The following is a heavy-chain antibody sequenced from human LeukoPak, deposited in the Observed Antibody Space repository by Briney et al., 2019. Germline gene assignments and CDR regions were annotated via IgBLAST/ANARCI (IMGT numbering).Heavy chain of an antibody. Sequence: SETLSLTCAVYGGSFSGYYRSWIRQPPGKGLEWIGEINHSGSTNYNPSLNSRVTISVDTSKNQFSLKLSSVTAADTAVYYCARVALYSSSSYWFDPWGQGTLVTVSS. CDR3: ARVALYSSSSYWFDP. J-gene: IGHJ5*02. D-gene: IGHD6-6*01. V-gene: IGHV4-34*01. CDR2: INHSGST. CDR1: GGSFSGYY.